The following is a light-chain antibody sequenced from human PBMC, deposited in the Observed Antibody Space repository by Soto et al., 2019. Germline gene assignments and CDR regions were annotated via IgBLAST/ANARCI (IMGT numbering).Light chain of an antibody. Sequence: IPLTQSPSSLSASVGDRVTITCRASQGISNYLVWYQQKPGEAPKLLIYAASTLQSGVPSRFSGSGSGTDFTLTISSLQHEDFATYYCQQLRTFGGGTKVDIK. CDR2: AAS. CDR3: QQLRT. CDR1: QGISNY. V-gene: IGKV1-9*01. J-gene: IGKJ4*01.